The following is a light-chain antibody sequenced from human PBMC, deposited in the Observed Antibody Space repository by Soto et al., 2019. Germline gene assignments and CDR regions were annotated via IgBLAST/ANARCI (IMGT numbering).Light chain of an antibody. CDR2: DAS. Sequence: EIVLTQYPATLSLSHGERATLSCRASQSVSSYLAWYQQKPGQAPRLLIYDASNRATGIPARFSGSGSGTDFTLTISSLEPEDFAVYYCQQRSNWPFSTFAQGTLLAVK. V-gene: IGKV3-11*01. CDR1: QSVSSY. CDR3: QQRSNWPFST. J-gene: IGKJ5*01.